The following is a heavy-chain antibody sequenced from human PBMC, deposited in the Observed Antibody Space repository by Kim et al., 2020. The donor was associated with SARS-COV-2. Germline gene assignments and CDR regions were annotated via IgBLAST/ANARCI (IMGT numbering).Heavy chain of an antibody. J-gene: IGHJ6*03. V-gene: IGHV3-7*01. CDR1: GFTFSSSW. Sequence: GGSLRLSCAASGFTFSSSWMTWVRQAPGKGLEWVATIKQGGNEKDYVDFVKGRFTVSRDNAKNSLYLQMDSLRAEDTAVYYCAKAGYDVWGKGTAVTASS. D-gene: IGHD6-13*01. CDR2: IKQGGNEK. CDR3: AKAGYDV.